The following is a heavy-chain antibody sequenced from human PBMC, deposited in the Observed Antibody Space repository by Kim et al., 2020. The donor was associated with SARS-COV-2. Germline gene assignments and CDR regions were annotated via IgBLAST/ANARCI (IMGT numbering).Heavy chain of an antibody. CDR1: GYTFTSYG. CDR3: ARTIEGYCSSTSCYGHLGVDV. CDR2: ISAYNGNT. V-gene: IGHV1-18*01. J-gene: IGHJ6*02. Sequence: ASVKVSCKASGYTFTSYGISWVRQAPGQGLEWMGWISAYNGNTNYAQKLQGRVTMTTDTSTSTAYMELRSLRSDDTAVYYCARTIEGYCSSTSCYGHLGVDVWGQGTTVTVSS. D-gene: IGHD2-2*01.